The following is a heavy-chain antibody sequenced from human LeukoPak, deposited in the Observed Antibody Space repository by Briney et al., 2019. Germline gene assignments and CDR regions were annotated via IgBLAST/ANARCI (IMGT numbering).Heavy chain of an antibody. CDR1: GFNLNSYA. D-gene: IGHD6-6*01. Sequence: PGGSLRLSCAVSGFNLNSYAMHWVRQAPGKGLEWVAVIRHDEANSFYADSVQGRFTISRDTSEKLLYLQMNSLRVEDTAVYYCAKEYTPSSPLGELDSWGQGTLVTVSS. CDR2: IRHDEANS. CDR3: AKEYTPSSPLGELDS. J-gene: IGHJ4*02. V-gene: IGHV3-30*02.